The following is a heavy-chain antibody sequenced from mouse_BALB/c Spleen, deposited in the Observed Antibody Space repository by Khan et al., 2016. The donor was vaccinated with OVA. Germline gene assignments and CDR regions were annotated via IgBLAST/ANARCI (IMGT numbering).Heavy chain of an antibody. D-gene: IGHD2-4*01. J-gene: IGHJ4*01. V-gene: IGHV9-3-1*01. CDR1: GYTFTNYG. Sequence: QIQLVQSGPELKKPGETVKISCKASGYTFTNYGMNWVKQAPGKGLKWMGWINTYTGEPTYADDFKGRFAFSLETSASTAYLQINNLKNEDTATYFCTRRISYFALDYWRQGTSVTVSS. CDR3: TRRISYFALDY. CDR2: INTYTGEP.